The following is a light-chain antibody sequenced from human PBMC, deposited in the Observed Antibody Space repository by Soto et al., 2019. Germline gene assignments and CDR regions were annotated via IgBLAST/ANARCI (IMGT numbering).Light chain of an antibody. Sequence: ESVLTQSPGTLSLSPGERATLSCRASQSVSSNVAWYQQKPGQAPRLLIYGAYTRAAGVPARFSGSGSGTEFTLTITSLQSEDIALYYCQQYNIWPPITFGQGTRLEIK. V-gene: IGKV3-15*01. J-gene: IGKJ5*01. CDR1: QSVSSN. CDR2: GAY. CDR3: QQYNIWPPIT.